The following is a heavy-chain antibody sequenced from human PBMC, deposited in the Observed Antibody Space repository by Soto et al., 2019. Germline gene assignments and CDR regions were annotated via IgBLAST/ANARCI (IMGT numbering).Heavy chain of an antibody. V-gene: IGHV3-23*01. CDR1: GFIFSSYA. CDR2: ISGSGGAT. D-gene: IGHD6-19*01. Sequence: EVQLLESGGGLVQPGGSLRLSCAASGFIFSSYAMSWVRQAPGKGLEWVAGISGSGGATYYADSVKGRFTISRDNSKNTLYLQMHTLRAADTAVYYCAKGKSSSGWLLDYWGQGTLVTVSS. CDR3: AKGKSSSGWLLDY. J-gene: IGHJ4*02.